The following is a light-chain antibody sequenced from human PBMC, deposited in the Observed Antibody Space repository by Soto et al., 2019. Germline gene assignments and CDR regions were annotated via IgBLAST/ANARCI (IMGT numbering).Light chain of an antibody. CDR2: DVS. CDR3: TSYTSSSTLVV. J-gene: IGLJ1*01. Sequence: QSVLAQPASVSGSPGQSITISCTGTSSDVGGYNYVSWYQQHPGKAPKLMIYDVSNRPSGGSNRFSGSKSGNPASLTISGLQAEYEADFYCTSYTSSSTLVVFGTGPKVPVL. V-gene: IGLV2-14*01. CDR1: SSDVGGYNY.